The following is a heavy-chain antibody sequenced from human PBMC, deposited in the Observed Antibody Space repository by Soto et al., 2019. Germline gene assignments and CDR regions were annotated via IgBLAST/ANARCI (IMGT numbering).Heavy chain of an antibody. Sequence: GASVKVSCKASGGTFSSYAISWVRQAPGQGLEWMGGIIPIFGTANYAQKFQGRVTITADESTSTAYMELSSLRSEDTAVYYCARGRTVVYDSSGYLPHYEDAFDIWGQGTMVTVSS. CDR2: IIPIFGTA. CDR1: GGTFSSYA. J-gene: IGHJ3*02. D-gene: IGHD3-22*01. V-gene: IGHV1-69*13. CDR3: ARGRTVVYDSSGYLPHYEDAFDI.